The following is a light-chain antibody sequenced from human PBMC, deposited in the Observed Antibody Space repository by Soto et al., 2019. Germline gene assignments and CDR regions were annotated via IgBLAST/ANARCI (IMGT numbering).Light chain of an antibody. CDR2: VAS. J-gene: IGKJ4*01. CDR3: QQYNVWPLT. CDR1: QSVSSD. V-gene: IGKV3-15*01. Sequence: EIVMTQSPATLSVSPGERATLSCRASQSVSSDLAWYQQKPGQTPKLLIYVASPRATGIPARFSGSWSGTEFTLTISSLQSEDFAVYYCQQYNVWPLTFGGGTKVEFK.